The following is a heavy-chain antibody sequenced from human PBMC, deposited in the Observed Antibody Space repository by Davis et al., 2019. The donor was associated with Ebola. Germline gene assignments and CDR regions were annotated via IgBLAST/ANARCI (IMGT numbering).Heavy chain of an antibody. CDR2: IWYDGSNK. Sequence: GESLKISCAASGFTFSSYGMHWVRQAPGKGLEWVAVIWYDGSNKYYADSVKGRFTISRDNSKNTLYLQMNSLRAEDTAVYYCARDGSYATNFDYWGQGTLVTVSS. CDR1: GFTFSSYG. D-gene: IGHD1-26*01. J-gene: IGHJ4*02. CDR3: ARDGSYATNFDY. V-gene: IGHV3-33*01.